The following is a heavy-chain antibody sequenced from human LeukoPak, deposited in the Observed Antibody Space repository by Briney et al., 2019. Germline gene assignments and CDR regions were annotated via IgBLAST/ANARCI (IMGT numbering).Heavy chain of an antibody. CDR1: GFSFSDCD. V-gene: IGHV3-73*01. CDR2: IGGKPKGYAT. CDR3: TTYSSGHH. Sequence: PGGSLKISCAASGFSFSDCDMHRVRPAPGNGQQWVGRIGGKPKGYATAYAASVKGRFTISRDESKNTAYLQMNSLRPEDKAVYYCTTYSSGHHWGQGTLVTVSS. D-gene: IGHD6-19*01. J-gene: IGHJ5*02.